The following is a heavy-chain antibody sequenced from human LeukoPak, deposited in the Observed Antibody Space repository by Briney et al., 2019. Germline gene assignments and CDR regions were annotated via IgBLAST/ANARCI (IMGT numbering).Heavy chain of an antibody. CDR1: GFTFSSYA. D-gene: IGHD3-10*01. CDR2: ISGSGGST. CDR3: AKTRRSITMVRGVIKYHYFDY. J-gene: IGHJ4*02. Sequence: GGSLRLSCAVPGFTFSSYAMSWVRQAPGKGLEWVSAISGSGGSTYYADSVKGRFTISRDNSKNTLYLQMNSLRAEDTAVYYCAKTRRSITMVRGVIKYHYFDYWGQGTLVTVSS. V-gene: IGHV3-23*01.